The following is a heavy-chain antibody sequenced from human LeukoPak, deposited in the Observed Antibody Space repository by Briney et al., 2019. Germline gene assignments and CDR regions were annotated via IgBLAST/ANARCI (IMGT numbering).Heavy chain of an antibody. J-gene: IGHJ3*02. CDR3: ARRIDCSSTSCRAFDI. Sequence: GESLKISCKGSGYSFTSYWIGWVRQMPGKGLEWMGIIYPGDSDTRYSPSFQDQVTISADKSISTAYLQWSSLKASDTAMYYCARRIDCSSTSCRAFDIWGQGTMVTVSS. V-gene: IGHV5-51*01. CDR2: IYPGDSDT. D-gene: IGHD2-2*01. CDR1: GYSFTSYW.